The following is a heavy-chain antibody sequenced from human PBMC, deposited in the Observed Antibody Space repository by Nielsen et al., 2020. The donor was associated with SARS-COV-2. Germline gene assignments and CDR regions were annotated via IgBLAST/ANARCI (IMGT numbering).Heavy chain of an antibody. CDR1: GFTFSSYG. J-gene: IGHJ6*02. CDR3: ARDVGSSGYYSRHYYYGMDV. D-gene: IGHD3-22*01. V-gene: IGHV3-33*01. Sequence: GGSLRLSCAASGFTFSSYGMHRVRQAPGKGLEWVAVIWYDGSNKYYADSVKGRFTISRDNSKNTLYLQMNSLRAEDTAVYYCARDVGSSGYYSRHYYYGMDVWGQGTTVTVSS. CDR2: IWYDGSNK.